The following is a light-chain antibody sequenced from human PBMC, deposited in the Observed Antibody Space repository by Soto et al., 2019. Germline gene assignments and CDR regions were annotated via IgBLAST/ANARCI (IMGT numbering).Light chain of an antibody. Sequence: DIVMTQSPDSLAVSLGERATINCKSTQRLLYSSNNKNYLAWYQQKPGQPPKLLIYWASTRQSGVPDRFSGSGSVTDFTLTISSLQAADVAVYYCQQYYSTPWTFGQGTKVEIK. CDR3: QQYYSTPWT. CDR1: QRLLYSSNNKNY. CDR2: WAS. J-gene: IGKJ1*01. V-gene: IGKV4-1*01.